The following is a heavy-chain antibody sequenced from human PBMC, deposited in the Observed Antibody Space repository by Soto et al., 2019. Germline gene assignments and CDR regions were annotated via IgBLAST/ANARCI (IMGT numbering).Heavy chain of an antibody. V-gene: IGHV3-48*03. J-gene: IGHJ6*02. CDR3: ARDYYSSGYYYYYGMDV. Sequence: LRLSCAASGFTFSSYEMNWVRQAPGKGLEWVSYISSSGSTIYYADSVKGRFTISRDNAKNSLYLQMNSLRAEDTAVYYCARDYYSSGYYYYYGMDVWGQGTTVTVSS. CDR2: ISSSGSTI. D-gene: IGHD3-22*01. CDR1: GFTFSSYE.